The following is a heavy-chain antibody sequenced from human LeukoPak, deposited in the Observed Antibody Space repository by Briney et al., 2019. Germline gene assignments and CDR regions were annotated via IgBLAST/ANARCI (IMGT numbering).Heavy chain of an antibody. CDR3: ARGLSSSSGRYRPLMGNWFDP. CDR2: INHSGST. Sequence: PSETLSLTCAVYGGSFSGYYWSWIRQPPGKGLEWIGEINHSGSTNYNPSLKSRVTISVDTSKNQFSLKLSSVTAADTAVYYCARGLSSSSGRYRPLMGNWFDPWGQGTLVTVSS. D-gene: IGHD6-19*01. J-gene: IGHJ5*02. CDR1: GGSFSGYY. V-gene: IGHV4-34*01.